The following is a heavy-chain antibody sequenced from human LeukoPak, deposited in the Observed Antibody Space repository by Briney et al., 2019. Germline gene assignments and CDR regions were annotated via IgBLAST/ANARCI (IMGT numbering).Heavy chain of an antibody. CDR3: ARGSRGWKTDWFDP. CDR1: GGSFSGYY. J-gene: IGHJ5*02. V-gene: IGHV4-34*01. Sequence: SETLSLTCAVYGGSFSGYYWSWIRQPPGKGLEWIAEINHSGSTNYNPSLKSRVAISVDTSKNQFSLKLSSVTAADTAVYYCARGSRGWKTDWFDPWGQGTLVTVSS. D-gene: IGHD6-19*01. CDR2: INHSGST.